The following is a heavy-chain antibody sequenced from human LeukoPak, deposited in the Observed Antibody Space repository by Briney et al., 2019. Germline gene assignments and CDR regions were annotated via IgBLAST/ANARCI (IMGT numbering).Heavy chain of an antibody. J-gene: IGHJ3*02. CDR3: ARDGLPGAMSLDI. V-gene: IGHV4-59*01. CDR2: IYYSGST. CDR1: GGSISSYY. Sequence: ADTLSLTCTVSGGSISSYYWNWIRQPPGKGLEWIGYIYYSGSTKYNPSLKSRVTISVDTSKNQFSLKLSSVTAADTAVYYCARDGLPGAMSLDIWGQGTMVTVSS. D-gene: IGHD2-2*01.